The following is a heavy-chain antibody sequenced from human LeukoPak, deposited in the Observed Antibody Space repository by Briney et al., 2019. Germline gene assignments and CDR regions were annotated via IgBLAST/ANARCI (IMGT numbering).Heavy chain of an antibody. CDR3: ARTFYADSSLDY. Sequence: PGGSLRLSCAASGFTFSIYTMSWVRQAPGKGLEWVSAISGSGGSTYYADSVKGRFTISRDNSKNTLYLQMNSLRAEDTAIYYCARTFYADSSLDYWGQGTLVTVSS. D-gene: IGHD4-17*01. CDR1: GFTFSIYT. CDR2: ISGSGGST. V-gene: IGHV3-23*01. J-gene: IGHJ4*02.